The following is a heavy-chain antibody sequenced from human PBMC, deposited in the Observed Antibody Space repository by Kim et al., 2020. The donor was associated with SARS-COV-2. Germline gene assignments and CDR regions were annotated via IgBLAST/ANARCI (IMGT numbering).Heavy chain of an antibody. Sequence: GGSLRLSCAASGFSFSTSAMSWVRQAPGKGLEWVSAISIGCGTTYYADPVKGRFTISRDNSKNTLYLQLNSLTAEDTAVYYCAKEIRPNYYWVQGTLVT. D-gene: IGHD1-1*01. J-gene: IGHJ4*02. CDR2: ISIGCGTT. CDR1: GFSFSTSA. V-gene: IGHV3-23*01. CDR3: AKEIRPNYY.